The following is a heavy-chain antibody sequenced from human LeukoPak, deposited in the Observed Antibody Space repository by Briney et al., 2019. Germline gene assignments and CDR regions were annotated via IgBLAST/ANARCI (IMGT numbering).Heavy chain of an antibody. V-gene: IGHV1-18*01. Sequence: ASVKVSSKASGYTFTRYGISWGRQAPGPGLEGMGWISAYIGNTNYAQKLQGRVTTTTDTSTSTAYMELRSLRSDDTAVYYCAREGDYYDSSGYSTAEYFQHWGQGTLVTVSS. CDR3: AREGDYYDSSGYSTAEYFQH. CDR1: GYTFTRYG. J-gene: IGHJ1*01. CDR2: ISAYIGNT. D-gene: IGHD3-22*01.